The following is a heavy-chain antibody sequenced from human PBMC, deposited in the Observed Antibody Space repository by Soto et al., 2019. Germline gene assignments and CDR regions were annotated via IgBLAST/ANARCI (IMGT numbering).Heavy chain of an antibody. CDR3: AGDGTVTGTTE. CDR2: ILDDGTTK. V-gene: IGHV3-30-3*01. CDR1: GFIFSTYA. Sequence: QVQLMESGGGVVQPGRSLRLSCTGTGFIFSTYALHWVRQAPGKGLEWVALILDDGTTKYYADSVKGRFTISRDNSKNTLYLEMNSLTTDDTAVYFCAGDGTVTGTTEWGQGSLVTVSS. D-gene: IGHD1-20*01. J-gene: IGHJ4*02.